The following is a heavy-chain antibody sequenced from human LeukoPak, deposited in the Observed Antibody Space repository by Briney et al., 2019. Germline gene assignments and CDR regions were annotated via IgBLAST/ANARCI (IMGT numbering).Heavy chain of an antibody. Sequence: GGSLRLSLSASGFTFSSYWMSWVRQAPGKGLDGVANIKQHGSGKYYVDSVKGRFTISRDNAKNSLYLQMNSLSAEDTAVSYCARVRQDIVVVVADTTSFGYYYYMDVWGKGPTVTVSS. CDR2: IKQHGSGK. CDR3: ARVRQDIVVVVADTTSFGYYYYMDV. CDR1: GFTFSSYW. V-gene: IGHV3-7*03. D-gene: IGHD2-15*01. J-gene: IGHJ6*03.